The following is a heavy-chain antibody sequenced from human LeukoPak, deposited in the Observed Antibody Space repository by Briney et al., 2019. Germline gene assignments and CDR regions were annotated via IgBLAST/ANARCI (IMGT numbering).Heavy chain of an antibody. CDR3: ARDPGQYCSDGNCYSGRGYFDS. CDR1: GGSITSGAYY. D-gene: IGHD2-15*01. J-gene: IGHJ4*02. Sequence: SQTLSLTCTVSGGSITSGAYYWNWIRHFPGEDLEWIGYIYYSGNTYYNPSLKSRITISRDTSKNQFPLKLTSVTAADTAVYYCARDPGQYCSDGNCYSGRGYFDSWGQGTLVTVSS. CDR2: IYYSGNT. V-gene: IGHV4-31*03.